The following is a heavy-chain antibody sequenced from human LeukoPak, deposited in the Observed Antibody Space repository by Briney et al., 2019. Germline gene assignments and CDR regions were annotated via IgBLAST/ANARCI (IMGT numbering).Heavy chain of an antibody. CDR2: INHSGST. CDR3: ARGGRFVVVPAAITVVRGNIDY. J-gene: IGHJ4*02. D-gene: IGHD2-2*01. CDR1: GGSFSGYY. V-gene: IGHV4-34*01. Sequence: SETLSLTCAVYGGSFSGYYWSWIRQPPGKGLEWIGEINHSGSTNYNPSPKSRVTIPVDTSKNQFSLKLSSVTAADTAVYYCARGGRFVVVPAAITVVRGNIDYWGQGTLVTVSS.